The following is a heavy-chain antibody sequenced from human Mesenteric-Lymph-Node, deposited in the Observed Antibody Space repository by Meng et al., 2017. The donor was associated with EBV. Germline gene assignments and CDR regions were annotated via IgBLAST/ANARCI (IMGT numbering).Heavy chain of an antibody. Sequence: LLESGGGLVKPGGSLRLSCAASGFAFGSYSMIWARQAPGKGLEWISSISSYSTYIHYKDSVKGRFTISRDNAKNSLYLQMNSLRAEDTAVYYCARIAYNGSASGWFDPWGQGTLVTVSS. J-gene: IGHJ5*02. CDR2: ISSYSTYI. D-gene: IGHD3-22*01. CDR1: GFAFGSYS. V-gene: IGHV3-21*01. CDR3: ARIAYNGSASGWFDP.